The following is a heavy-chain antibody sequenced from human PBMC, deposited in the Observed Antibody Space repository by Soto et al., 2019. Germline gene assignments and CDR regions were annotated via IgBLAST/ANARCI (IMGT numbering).Heavy chain of an antibody. Sequence: QVHLQESGPGLVKPSETLSLSCTISGGSFNNDYWTWIRQSQGTGLGWNGYIFHSGITDYKPSVKSRVTISMDKSKTLVSLKLTSVTAAETAVYYCARARYFYDSAGYYSTLDSWGQGILVTVPS. J-gene: IGHJ5*01. CDR3: ARARYFYDSAGYYSTLDS. V-gene: IGHV4-59*01. CDR2: IFHSGIT. D-gene: IGHD3-22*01. CDR1: GGSFNNDY.